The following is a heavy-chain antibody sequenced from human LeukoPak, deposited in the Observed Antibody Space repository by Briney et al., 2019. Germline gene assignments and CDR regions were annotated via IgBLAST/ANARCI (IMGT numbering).Heavy chain of an antibody. CDR2: IYHGGST. Sequence: SETLSLTCIVSGGSISSSSYYWGWIRQPPGKGLEWIGSIYHGGSTYYNPSLKSRVTISVDTSKNQFSLKLSSVTAADTAVYYCARDSIIMKVLNSWGQGTLVTVSS. J-gene: IGHJ4*02. D-gene: IGHD3-22*01. CDR1: GGSISSSSYY. CDR3: ARDSIIMKVLNS. V-gene: IGHV4-39*07.